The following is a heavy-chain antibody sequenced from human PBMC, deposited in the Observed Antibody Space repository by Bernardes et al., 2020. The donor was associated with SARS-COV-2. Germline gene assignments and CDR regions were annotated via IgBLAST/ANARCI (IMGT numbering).Heavy chain of an antibody. J-gene: IGHJ4*02. CDR2: ISSSSSTI. Sequence: GGSLRLSCAASGFTFSSYSMNWVRQAPGKGLEWVSYISSSSSTIYYADSVKGRFTISRDNAKNSLYLQMNSLRDEDTAVYYCARASIVVVPAAIPHFDYWGQGTLVTVSS. V-gene: IGHV3-48*02. CDR3: ARASIVVVPAAIPHFDY. D-gene: IGHD2-2*01. CDR1: GFTFSSYS.